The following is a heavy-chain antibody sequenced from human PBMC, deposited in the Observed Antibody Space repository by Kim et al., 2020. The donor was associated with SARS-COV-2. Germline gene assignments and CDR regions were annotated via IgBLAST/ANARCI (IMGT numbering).Heavy chain of an antibody. CDR3: ARVDVDQSGRIDY. Sequence: NYNPSRKSLVSISDDTTKNQFYRKLRSVTAADTAVYYCARVDVDQSGRIDYWGQGTLVTVSA. V-gene: IGHV4-61*02. J-gene: IGHJ4*02. D-gene: IGHD3-10*02.